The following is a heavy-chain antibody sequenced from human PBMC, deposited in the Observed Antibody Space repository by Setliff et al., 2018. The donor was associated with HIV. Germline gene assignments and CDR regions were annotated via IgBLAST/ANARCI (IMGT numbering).Heavy chain of an antibody. CDR3: ARGGSGSPFDY. Sequence: SETLSLTCTVSGGSISSGSYYWSWIRQPPGKGLEWIGRIYTSGSTNYNPSLKSRVTISVDTSKNQFSLKLSSVTAADTAVYYCARGGSGSPFDYWGQGTLVTVSS. J-gene: IGHJ4*02. CDR1: GGSISSGSYY. D-gene: IGHD1-26*01. CDR2: IYTSGST. V-gene: IGHV4-61*02.